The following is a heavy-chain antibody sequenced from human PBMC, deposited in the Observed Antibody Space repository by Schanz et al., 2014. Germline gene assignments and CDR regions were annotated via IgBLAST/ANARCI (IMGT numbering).Heavy chain of an antibody. CDR1: GFTFSSYD. V-gene: IGHV3-48*03. D-gene: IGHD3-10*01. Sequence: EVQLVESGGGLVQPGGSLRLSCAASGFTFSSYDVFWVRQAPGKGPEWVSYIGNGGVTIYYADSVKGRFTISRDNSKNSLYLQMNSLRAEDTAVYYCARIGGSVFDYWAQGTLVTVSS. CDR2: IGNGGVTI. CDR3: ARIGGSVFDY. J-gene: IGHJ4*02.